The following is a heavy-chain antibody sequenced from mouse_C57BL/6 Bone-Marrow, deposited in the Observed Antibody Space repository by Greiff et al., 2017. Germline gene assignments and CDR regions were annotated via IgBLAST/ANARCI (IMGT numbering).Heavy chain of an antibody. CDR1: GYTFTSYW. J-gene: IGHJ1*03. CDR3: ARDITTVVADV. Sequence: QVQLQQPGAELVKPGASVTLSCKASGYTFTSYWMHWVKQRPGQGLEWIGMIHPSSGSTNYNEKFKSKATLTVDKSSSTAYMQLSILTSEDSSVYYCARDITTVVADVWGTGTTVTVSS. D-gene: IGHD1-1*01. V-gene: IGHV1-64*01. CDR2: IHPSSGST.